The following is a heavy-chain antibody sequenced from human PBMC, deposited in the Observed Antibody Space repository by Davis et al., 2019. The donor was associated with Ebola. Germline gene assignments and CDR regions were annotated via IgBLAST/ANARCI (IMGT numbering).Heavy chain of an antibody. CDR1: AYTFTTYA. CDR2: INTNTGNP. D-gene: IGHD5-18*01. Sequence: ASVKVSCNASAYTFTTYALSWVRQAPGQGLECMGWINTNTGNPTHAQGFTGLYVFSMDTSVSTAYLQISSLKTDDTAVYYCAREDTSMGKDYWGQGTLVTVSS. V-gene: IGHV7-4-1*02. J-gene: IGHJ4*02. CDR3: AREDTSMGKDY.